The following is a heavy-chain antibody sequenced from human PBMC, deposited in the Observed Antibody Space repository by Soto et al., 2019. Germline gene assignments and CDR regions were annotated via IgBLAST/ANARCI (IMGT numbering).Heavy chain of an antibody. CDR3: ARESEDLTSNFDY. CDR2: ISSTTNYI. CDR1: GFTFTRYS. V-gene: IGHV3-21*01. J-gene: IGHJ4*02. Sequence: EVQLVESGGGLVKPGGSLGLSCAASGFTFTRYSMNWVRQAPGKGLEWVSSISSTTNYIYYADSMKGRFTVSRDNAKNSVYLDMNSLSAEDTALYYCARESEDLTSNFDYWGQGTLVTVSS.